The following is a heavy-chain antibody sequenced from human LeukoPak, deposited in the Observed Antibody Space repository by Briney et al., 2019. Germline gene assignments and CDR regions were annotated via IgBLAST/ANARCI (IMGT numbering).Heavy chain of an antibody. V-gene: IGHV4-61*02. CDR1: GGSISSGSYY. CDR2: IYTSGST. Sequence: SETLSLTCTVSGGSISSGSYYWSWIRQPAGKGLEWIGRIYTSGSTNYNPSLKSRVTISVDTSKNQFSLKLSSVTAADTAVYYCAREQFWSGYFDSPTSFDYWGQGTLVTVSS. D-gene: IGHD3-3*02. CDR3: AREQFWSGYFDSPTSFDY. J-gene: IGHJ4*02.